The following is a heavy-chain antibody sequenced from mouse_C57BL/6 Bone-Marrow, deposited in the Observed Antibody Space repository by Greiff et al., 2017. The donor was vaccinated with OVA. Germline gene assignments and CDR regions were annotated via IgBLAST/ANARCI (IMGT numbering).Heavy chain of an antibody. CDR2: ISDGGSYT. CDR1: GFTFSSYA. D-gene: IGHD2-5*01. Sequence: DVHLVESGGGLVKPGGSLKLSCAASGFTFSSYAMSWVRQTPEKRLEWVATISDGGSYTYYPDNVKGRFTISRDNAKNNLYLQMSHLKSEDTAMYYCARVSKRAMDYWGQGTSVTVSS. J-gene: IGHJ4*01. CDR3: ARVSKRAMDY. V-gene: IGHV5-4*01.